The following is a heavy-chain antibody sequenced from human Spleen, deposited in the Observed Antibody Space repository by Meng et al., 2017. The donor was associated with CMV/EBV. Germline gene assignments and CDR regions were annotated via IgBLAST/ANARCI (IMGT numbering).Heavy chain of an antibody. CDR3: ARDLGYGFAFDV. J-gene: IGHJ3*01. Sequence: GSLRLSCTVSGGSISSYYWSWIRQPPGKGLEWIGYIYYSGSTNYNPSLKSRVTISVDTSKNQFSLKLSSVTAADTAVYYCARDLGYGFAFDVWGQGTMVTVSS. CDR1: GGSISSYY. D-gene: IGHD5-18*01. V-gene: IGHV4-59*01. CDR2: IYYSGST.